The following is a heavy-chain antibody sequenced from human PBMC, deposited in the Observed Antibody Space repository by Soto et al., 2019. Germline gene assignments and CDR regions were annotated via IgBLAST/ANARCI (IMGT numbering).Heavy chain of an antibody. CDR3: ARDSSYRAYYYYGMDV. CDR1: GGSISSGGYY. D-gene: IGHD1-26*01. Sequence: SETLSLTCTVSGGSISSGGYYWSWIRQHPGKGLEWIGYIYYSGSTYYNPSLKSRVTISVDTSKNQFSLKLSSVTAADTAVYYCARDSSYRAYYYYGMDVWGQGTTVTVSS. V-gene: IGHV4-31*03. J-gene: IGHJ6*02. CDR2: IYYSGST.